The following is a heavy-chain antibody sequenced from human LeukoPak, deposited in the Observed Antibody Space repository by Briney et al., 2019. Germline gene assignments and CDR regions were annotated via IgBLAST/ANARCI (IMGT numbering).Heavy chain of an antibody. V-gene: IGHV4-59*10. CDR2: ISTSGSA. Sequence: SETLSLTCAVYGGSFSGYYWSWIRQPAEKGLEWIGRISTSGSANYNPSLQSRVIMSVDTSKNQFSLKLRSVSAADTAVYYCARELDFYDSSGYSGFDSWGQGTMVTVSS. D-gene: IGHD3-22*01. CDR3: ARELDFYDSSGYSGFDS. J-gene: IGHJ3*02. CDR1: GGSFSGYY.